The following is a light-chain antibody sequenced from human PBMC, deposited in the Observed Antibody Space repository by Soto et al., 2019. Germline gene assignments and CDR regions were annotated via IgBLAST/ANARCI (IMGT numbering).Light chain of an antibody. V-gene: IGLV2-14*01. Sequence: QSALTQPASVSGSPGQSIAISCTGTSSDVGGYDKVSWYQQHPGKAPKLMIYAVTTRPSGVSNRFAGSKSGNTASLTSSGLQAEDEAYYYCSSYTGSGTFFGGGTKLTVL. J-gene: IGLJ2*01. CDR1: SSDVGGYDK. CDR2: AVT. CDR3: SSYTGSGTF.